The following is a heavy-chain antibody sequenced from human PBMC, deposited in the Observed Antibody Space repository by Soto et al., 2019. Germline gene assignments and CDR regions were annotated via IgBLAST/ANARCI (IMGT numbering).Heavy chain of an antibody. V-gene: IGHV4-31*03. J-gene: IGHJ4*02. D-gene: IGHD3-10*01. Sequence: QVQLQESGPGLVKPSQTLSLTCTVSGGSISSGGYYWSWIRQHPGKGLEWIGYIYYSGSTYYNPSLKSRVTISVDTSKNQSSLKLSSVPAADRAVYYCARAPRGLGLDYWGQGTLVTVSS. CDR1: GGSISSGGYY. CDR3: ARAPRGLGLDY. CDR2: IYYSGST.